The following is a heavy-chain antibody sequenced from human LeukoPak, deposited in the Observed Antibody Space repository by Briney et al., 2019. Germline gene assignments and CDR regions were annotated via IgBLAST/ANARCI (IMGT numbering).Heavy chain of an antibody. CDR2: IGAGGGTT. Sequence: GGSLRLSCAASGFTFNTYAMTWVRQAPGKGLEWVSTIGAGGGTTYYTDSVKGRFTISRDNSKNTLYLQMNSLRAEDTAVYYCAKSDCSSTSCYDAFDIWGQGTMVTVSS. D-gene: IGHD2-2*01. CDR1: GFTFNTYA. V-gene: IGHV3-23*01. CDR3: AKSDCSSTSCYDAFDI. J-gene: IGHJ3*02.